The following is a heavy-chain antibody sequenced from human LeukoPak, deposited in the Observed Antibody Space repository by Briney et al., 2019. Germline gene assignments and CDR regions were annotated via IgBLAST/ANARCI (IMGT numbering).Heavy chain of an antibody. J-gene: IGHJ6*03. CDR3: ARDGAWGYGATDSDYYYYYMDV. CDR2: IKQDGSEK. D-gene: IGHD4/OR15-4a*01. CDR1: GFTFSSYW. Sequence: GGSLRLSCAASGFTFSSYWMSWVRQAPGKGLEWVANIKQDGSEKYYVDSVKGRFTISRDNAKNSLCLQMNSLRAEDTAVYYCARDGAWGYGATDSDYYYYYMDVWGKGTTVTVSS. V-gene: IGHV3-7*01.